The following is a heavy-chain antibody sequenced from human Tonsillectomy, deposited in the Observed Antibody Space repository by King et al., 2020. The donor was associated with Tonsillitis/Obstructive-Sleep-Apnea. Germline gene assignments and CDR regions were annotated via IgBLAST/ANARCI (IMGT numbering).Heavy chain of an antibody. D-gene: IGHD2/OR15-2a*01. V-gene: IGHV3-53*01. CDR1: GFTVSTSY. Sequence: VQLVESGGALIQPGGSLRLSCAASGFTVSTSYMSWLRQGPGKGLEWVSVRYSGGVTYYADSVKGRFTISSDNSTNTLYLQMNSVRAEDTAVYYCARGRPFYDFHRWGQGTLVTVSS. J-gene: IGHJ4*02. CDR2: RYSGGVT. CDR3: ARGRPFYDFHR.